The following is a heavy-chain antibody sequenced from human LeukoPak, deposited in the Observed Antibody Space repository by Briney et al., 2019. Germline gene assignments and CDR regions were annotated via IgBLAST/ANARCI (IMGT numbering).Heavy chain of an antibody. J-gene: IGHJ6*04. V-gene: IGHV3-48*03. CDR3: ARKDYGGYAYYHYGLDV. CDR1: GFTFSSYE. Sequence: GGSLRLSCAASGFTFSSYEMNWVRQAPGKGLEWVSYISSSGSTKYYADSVKGRFTISRDNAKNSLYLQMNSLRAEDTAVYYCARKDYGGYAYYHYGLDVWGKGTTVTVSS. CDR2: ISSSGSTK. D-gene: IGHD5-12*01.